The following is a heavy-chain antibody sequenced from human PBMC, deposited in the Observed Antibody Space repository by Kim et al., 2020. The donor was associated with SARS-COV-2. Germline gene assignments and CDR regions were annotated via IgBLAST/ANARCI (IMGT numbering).Heavy chain of an antibody. Sequence: SPSFQGQVTISADKSISTAYLQWSSLKASDTAMYYCAREGYGDYNYGMDVWGQGTTVTVSS. J-gene: IGHJ6*02. CDR3: AREGYGDYNYGMDV. V-gene: IGHV5-51*01. D-gene: IGHD4-17*01.